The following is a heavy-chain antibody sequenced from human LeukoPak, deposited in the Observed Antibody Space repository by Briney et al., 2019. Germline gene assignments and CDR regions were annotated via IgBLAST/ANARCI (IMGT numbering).Heavy chain of an antibody. Sequence: PGGSLRLSCAASGFTFDDYGMSWVRQAPGKGLEWVSGINWNGGSTGYADSVKGRFTISRDNAKNSLYLQMNSLRAEDTAVYYCARGRDFLLWFGDSAFDIWGQGTMVTVSS. CDR1: GFTFDDYG. V-gene: IGHV3-20*04. D-gene: IGHD3-10*01. CDR3: ARGRDFLLWFGDSAFDI. J-gene: IGHJ3*02. CDR2: INWNGGST.